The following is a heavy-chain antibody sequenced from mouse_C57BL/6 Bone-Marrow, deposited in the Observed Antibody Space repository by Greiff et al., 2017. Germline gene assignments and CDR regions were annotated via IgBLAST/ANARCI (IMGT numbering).Heavy chain of an antibody. CDR3: ARYFYFGD. CDR1: GYTFTRYT. D-gene: IGHD1-1*01. Sequence: QVHVKQSGAELARPGASVKMSCKASGYTFTRYTMPWVKQRPGQGLEWIGNINPSSGYTKYNQKFKDKATLTADQSSSTAYMQLISLTSSDSAVYYCARYFYFGDWGQNSTLTVSS. V-gene: IGHV1-4*01. J-gene: IGHJ2*01. CDR2: INPSSGYT.